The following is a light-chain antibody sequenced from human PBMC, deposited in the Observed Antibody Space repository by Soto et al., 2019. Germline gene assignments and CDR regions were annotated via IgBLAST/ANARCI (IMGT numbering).Light chain of an antibody. V-gene: IGLV1-40*01. CDR1: SSKIGAGYD. Sequence: QSVLTQPPSVSVAPGQRVTISCTGSSSKIGAGYDVHWYQQLPGRAPKLLIYSNTNRPSGVPDRFSGSQSGTSASLAITGLQAEDEADYYCLSFDSSLSVVFGGGTKLTVL. CDR3: LSFDSSLSVV. J-gene: IGLJ2*01. CDR2: SNT.